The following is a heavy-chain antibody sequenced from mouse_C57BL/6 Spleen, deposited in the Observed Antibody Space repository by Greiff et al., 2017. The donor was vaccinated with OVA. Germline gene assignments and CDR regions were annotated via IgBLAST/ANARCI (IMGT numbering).Heavy chain of an antibody. CDR1: GYTFTDYN. V-gene: IGHV1-18*01. CDR3: ARERSYYGNYRYFDV. CDR2: INPNNGGT. Sequence: VQLQQSGPELVKPGASVKIPCKASGYTFTDYNMDWVKQSHGKSLEWIGDINPNNGGTIYNQKFKGKATLTVDKSSSTAYMELRSLTSEDTAVYYCARERSYYGNYRYFDVWGTGTTVTVSS. D-gene: IGHD2-1*01. J-gene: IGHJ1*03.